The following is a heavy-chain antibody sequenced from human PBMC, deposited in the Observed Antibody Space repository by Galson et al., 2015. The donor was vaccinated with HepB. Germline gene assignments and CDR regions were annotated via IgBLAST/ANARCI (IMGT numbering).Heavy chain of an antibody. V-gene: IGHV3-23*01. J-gene: IGHJ6*02. D-gene: IGHD5-18*01. CDR1: GFTFSSYA. Sequence: SLRLSCAASGFTFSSYAMSWVRQAPGKGLEWVSSISGRGGNTYYADSVKGRFTISRDNSKKMVYLQMNSLRAEDTALYSCGKDPVRASYRPYGMDVWGQGTTVTVSS. CDR2: ISGRGGNT. CDR3: GKDPVRASYRPYGMDV.